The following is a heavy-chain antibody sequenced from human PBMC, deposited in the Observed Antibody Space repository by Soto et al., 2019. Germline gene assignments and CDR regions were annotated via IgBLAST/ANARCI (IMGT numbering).Heavy chain of an antibody. Sequence: EVQLLESGGGLVQPGGSLRLSCAGSGFTFFNYAMNWVRQAPGKGLEWVSSISGGGDATFFPDSVRGRFTFSRDNSKHTVSLQMNTLAVEDTAVYYCARKILGSTTRPKYSYFELWGRATLVTVSS. CDR1: GFTFFNYA. CDR2: ISGGGDAT. CDR3: ARKILGSTTRPKYSYFEL. V-gene: IGHV3-23*01. D-gene: IGHD7-27*01. J-gene: IGHJ2*01.